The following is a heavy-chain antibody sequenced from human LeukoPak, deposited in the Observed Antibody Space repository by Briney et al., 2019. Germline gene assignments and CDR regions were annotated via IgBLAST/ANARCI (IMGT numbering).Heavy chain of an antibody. J-gene: IGHJ4*02. CDR2: IFPNNGNT. D-gene: IGHD3/OR15-3a*01. CDR1: GYTFTFYY. Sequence: ASVKVSCKASGYTFTFYYIHWVRQAPGQGLEWMGWIFPNNGNTKYAQKFQGRFTMTRDTSISTACMELTRLRSDDTAVYYCATGLGVLDPEANSWGQGTLVTVSS. V-gene: IGHV1-2*02. CDR3: ATGLGVLDPEANS.